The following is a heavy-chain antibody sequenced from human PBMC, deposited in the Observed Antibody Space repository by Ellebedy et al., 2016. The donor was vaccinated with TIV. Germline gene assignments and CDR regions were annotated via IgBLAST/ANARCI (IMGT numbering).Heavy chain of an antibody. CDR1: GFTFRSYG. D-gene: IGHD3-3*01. CDR2: IWHDGSKK. J-gene: IGHJ5*02. V-gene: IGHV3-33*01. CDR3: ARDWSGYFDP. Sequence: PGGSLRLSCAASGFTFRSYGMHWVRQAPGKGLGWVAVIWHDGSKKYYADSVKGRFTISRDNSKNTLYLQMNSLRAEDTAVYYCARDWSGYFDPWGQGTLVTVSS.